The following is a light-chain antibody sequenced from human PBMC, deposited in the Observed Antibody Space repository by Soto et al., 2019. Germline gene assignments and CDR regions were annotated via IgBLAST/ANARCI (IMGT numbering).Light chain of an antibody. CDR2: DDS. V-gene: IGLV3-21*02. J-gene: IGLJ2*01. Sequence: SYELTQPPSVSVAPGQTATITCGGNDIEDKSVHWYQQKPGQAPVLVVYDDSDRPSGIPERFSGSNSGNTATLTISRVEAGDEADYYCQVWDSSSDHLVFGGGTKLTVL. CDR3: QVWDSSSDHLV. CDR1: DIEDKS.